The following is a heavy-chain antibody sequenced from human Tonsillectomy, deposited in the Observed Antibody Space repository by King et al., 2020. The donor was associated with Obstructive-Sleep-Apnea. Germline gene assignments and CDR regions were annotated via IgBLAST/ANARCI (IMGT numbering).Heavy chain of an antibody. CDR3: ARSLINYYDSSGYYPGAFDI. CDR1: GYSFTSYW. D-gene: IGHD3-22*01. Sequence: QLVQSGAEVKKPGESLKISCKGSGYSFTSYWIGWVRQMPGKGLEWMGIIYPGDSDTRYSPSFQGQVTISADKSIRTAYLQWSSLKASDTAMYYCARSLINYYDSSGYYPGAFDIWGQGTMVTVSS. V-gene: IGHV5-51*01. J-gene: IGHJ3*02. CDR2: IYPGDSDT.